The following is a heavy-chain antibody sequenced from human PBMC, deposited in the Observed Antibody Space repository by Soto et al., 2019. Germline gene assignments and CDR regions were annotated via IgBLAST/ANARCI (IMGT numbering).Heavy chain of an antibody. CDR2: INPNSGGT. Sequence: ASVKVSCKASGYTFTGYYMHWVRQAPGQGLEWMGWINPNSGGTSYAQKFQGWVTMTRDTSISTAYMELSRLRSDDTAVYYCARGSEMTTKYYYYGMDVWGQGTTVTVSS. V-gene: IGHV1-2*04. CDR1: GYTFTGYY. CDR3: ARGSEMTTKYYYYGMDV. J-gene: IGHJ6*02. D-gene: IGHD4-17*01.